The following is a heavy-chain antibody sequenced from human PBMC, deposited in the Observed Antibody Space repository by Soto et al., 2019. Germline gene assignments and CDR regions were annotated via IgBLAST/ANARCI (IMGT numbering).Heavy chain of an antibody. J-gene: IGHJ4*02. CDR2: IYWDDTK. D-gene: IGHD4-17*01. V-gene: IGHV2-5*02. CDR3: AHKGYGDYPIDY. CDR1: GFSLSTSGVG. Sequence: QITLKESGPTLVKPTQPLTLTCTFSGFSLSTSGVGVGWIRQPPEKALEWLAVIYWDDTKHYSPSLKSRLTITKYTSKNQVVLTMTNMEPVDTATYYCAHKGYGDYPIDYWGRGTLVTVSS.